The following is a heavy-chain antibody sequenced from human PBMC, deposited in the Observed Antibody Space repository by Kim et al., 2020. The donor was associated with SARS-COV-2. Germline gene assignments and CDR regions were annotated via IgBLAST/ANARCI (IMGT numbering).Heavy chain of an antibody. V-gene: IGHV3-30*18. CDR1: GFTFSTYG. CDR2: ISYDGSIK. J-gene: IGHJ4*02. D-gene: IGHD2-15*01. Sequence: GGSLRLSCAASGFTFSTYGMHWVRQAPGKGLEWVAVISYDGSIKYYADSVKGRFTISRDNSKNTLYLQMNSQRAEDTAVYYCAKDFSIVVVVAAPYFDYWGQGTLVTVS. CDR3: AKDFSIVVVVAAPYFDY.